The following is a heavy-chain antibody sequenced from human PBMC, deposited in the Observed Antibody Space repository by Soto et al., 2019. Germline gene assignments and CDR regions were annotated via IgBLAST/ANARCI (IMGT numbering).Heavy chain of an antibody. CDR3: ARDALPDY. Sequence: SLRLSCAASGFTFSSYAMHWVRQAPGKGLEWVAVISYDGSNKYYADSVKGRFTISRDNSKNTLYLQMNSLRAEDTAVYYCARDALPDYWGLGTLVTVSS. J-gene: IGHJ4*02. V-gene: IGHV3-30-3*01. CDR2: ISYDGSNK. CDR1: GFTFSSYA.